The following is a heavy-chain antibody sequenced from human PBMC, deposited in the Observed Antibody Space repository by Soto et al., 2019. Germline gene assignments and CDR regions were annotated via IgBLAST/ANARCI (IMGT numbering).Heavy chain of an antibody. J-gene: IGHJ6*02. CDR1: GGTFSSYA. Sequence: ASVKVSCKASGGTFSSYAISWVRQAPGQGLEWMGGIIPIFGTANYAQKFQGRVTITADESTSTAYMELSSLRSEDTAVYYCASTVTNYYGMDFWGQGTTVTVSS. CDR3: ASTVTNYYGMDF. V-gene: IGHV1-69*13. CDR2: IIPIFGTA. D-gene: IGHD4-17*01.